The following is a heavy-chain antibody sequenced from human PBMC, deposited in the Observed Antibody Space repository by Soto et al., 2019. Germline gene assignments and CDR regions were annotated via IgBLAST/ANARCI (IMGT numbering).Heavy chain of an antibody. J-gene: IGHJ4*02. CDR2: ISESGGST. CDR1: GFTFSSYA. D-gene: IGHD2-21*02. Sequence: GESLKISCAASGFTFSSYAMSWVRQGPGKGLEWVSAISESGGSTYYADSVKGRFTISRDNSKNTLYLQMNSLRVEDTAVYYCAKPSTRYCGGDCSWDYWGQGTLVTVSS. V-gene: IGHV3-23*01. CDR3: AKPSTRYCGGDCSWDY.